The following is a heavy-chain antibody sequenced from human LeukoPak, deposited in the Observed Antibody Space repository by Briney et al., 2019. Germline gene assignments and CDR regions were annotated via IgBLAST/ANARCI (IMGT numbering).Heavy chain of an antibody. D-gene: IGHD3-22*01. CDR2: IIPIFGTA. V-gene: IGHV1-69*06. CDR1: GGTFSSYA. Sequence: ASVKVSCKASGGTFSSYAISWVRQAPGQGLEWMGGIIPIFGTANYAQKFQGRVTITADKSTSTAYMELSSLRSEDTAVYYCAREFDYDSSGYDDYWGQGTLVTVSS. J-gene: IGHJ4*02. CDR3: AREFDYDSSGYDDY.